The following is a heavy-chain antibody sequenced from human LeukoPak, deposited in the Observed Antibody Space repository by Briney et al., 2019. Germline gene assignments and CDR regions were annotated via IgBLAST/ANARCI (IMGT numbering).Heavy chain of an antibody. CDR3: ARGLSAIVY. J-gene: IGHJ4*02. Sequence: PSETLSLTCTVSGGSISSSSYHWGWIRQPPGKGPEWIGEINHSGSTNYNPSLKSRVTISVDTSKNQFSLKLSSVTAADTAVYYCARGLSAIVYWGQGTLVTVSS. V-gene: IGHV4-39*07. CDR1: GGSISSSSYH. D-gene: IGHD2-15*01. CDR2: INHSGST.